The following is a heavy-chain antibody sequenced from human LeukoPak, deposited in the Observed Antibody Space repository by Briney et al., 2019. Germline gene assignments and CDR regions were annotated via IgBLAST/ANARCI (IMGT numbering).Heavy chain of an antibody. CDR2: IKQDGSEK. CDR3: ARDIRRAAAAPPGAFDI. Sequence: GGSLRLSCAASGFTFSSYWMSWVRQAPGKGLEWVANIKQDGSEKFYVDSVKGRFTISRDNAKNSLYLQMNSLRAEDTAVYYCARDIRRAAAAPPGAFDIWGQGTMVTVSS. D-gene: IGHD6-13*01. CDR1: GFTFSSYW. J-gene: IGHJ3*02. V-gene: IGHV3-7*01.